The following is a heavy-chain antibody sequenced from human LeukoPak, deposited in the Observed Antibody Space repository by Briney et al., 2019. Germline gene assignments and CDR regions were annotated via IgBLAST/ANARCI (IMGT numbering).Heavy chain of an antibody. J-gene: IGHJ5*02. D-gene: IGHD3-10*01. CDR2: MNPNSGNT. Sequence: DSVKVSCKASGYTFSGTGWYLYWLRQAPGQGLEWMGWMNPNSGNTGYAQKFQGRVIMTRNTSISTAYMELSSLRSEDTAVYYCARVGRVARRRVWFGELLQKNWFDPWGQGTLVTVSS. CDR1: GYTFSGTGWY. V-gene: IGHV1-8*02. CDR3: ARVGRVARRRVWFGELLQKNWFDP.